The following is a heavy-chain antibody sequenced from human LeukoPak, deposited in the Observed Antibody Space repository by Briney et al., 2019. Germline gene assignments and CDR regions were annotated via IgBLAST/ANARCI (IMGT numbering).Heavy chain of an antibody. CDR1: GFTFSSCA. Sequence: GGSLRLSCAASGFTFSSCAMTWVRQAPGKGLEWVSGISDRGGRTHYADSVKGRFTISRDNSKSTLYLQMNRLTAEDTAVYYCAKLSSMIVVVEDALDIWGQGTMVTVSS. V-gene: IGHV3-23*01. J-gene: IGHJ3*02. CDR2: ISDRGGRT. D-gene: IGHD3-22*01. CDR3: AKLSSMIVVVEDALDI.